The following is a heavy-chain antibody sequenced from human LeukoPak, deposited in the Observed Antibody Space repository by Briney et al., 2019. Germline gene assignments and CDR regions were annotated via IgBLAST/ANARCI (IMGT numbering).Heavy chain of an antibody. V-gene: IGHV3-48*01. D-gene: IGHD5-24*01. CDR2: IGIDSGNT. CDR3: ARDYKYAFDT. Sequence: PRGSLRLSSAPSGFTSRDYSMNSGRQAPGKGLEWISYIGIDSGNTNSADSVKGRFTISGDKAKNSLYLQMNSLRVEDTAVYYCARDYKYAFDTWGQGTLVTVSS. J-gene: IGHJ4*02. CDR1: GFTSRDYS.